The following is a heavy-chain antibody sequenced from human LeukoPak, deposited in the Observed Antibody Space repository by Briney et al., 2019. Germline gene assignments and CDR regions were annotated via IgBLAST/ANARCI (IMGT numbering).Heavy chain of an antibody. CDR1: GFTFSSYA. D-gene: IGHD1-26*01. Sequence: GGSLRLSCAASGFTFSSYAMNWVRQAPGKGLEWVSAISGSGGNTHYADSVKGRFTISRDNSKNTLYLQMNSLRAEDTAVYYCAKVAEVGATGYYYYMDVWGKGTTVTISS. V-gene: IGHV3-23*01. CDR3: AKVAEVGATGYYYYMDV. CDR2: ISGSGGNT. J-gene: IGHJ6*03.